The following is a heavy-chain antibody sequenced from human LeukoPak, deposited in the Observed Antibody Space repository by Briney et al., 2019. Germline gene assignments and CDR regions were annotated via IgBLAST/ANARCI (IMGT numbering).Heavy chain of an antibody. CDR3: ARMYYYAFDY. Sequence: SETLSLTCTVSGGSISSYCWSWIRQPPGKGLEWIGYIYYSGSTNYNPSLKSRVTISVDTSKNQFSLKLSSVTAADTAVYYCARMYYYAFDYWGQGTLVTVSS. J-gene: IGHJ4*02. CDR2: IYYSGST. V-gene: IGHV4-59*01. CDR1: GGSISSYC. D-gene: IGHD3-10*01.